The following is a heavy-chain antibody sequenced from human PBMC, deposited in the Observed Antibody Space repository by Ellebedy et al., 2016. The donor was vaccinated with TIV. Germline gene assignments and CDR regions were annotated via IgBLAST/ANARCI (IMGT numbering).Heavy chain of an antibody. Sequence: LRLSXTVSGGSISSGGYYWSWIRQHPGKGLEWIGYIYYSGSTYYNPSLKSRVTISVDTSKNQFSLKLSSVTAADTAVYYCARLLDSYYDFWSGYYPTLFDYWGQGTLVTVSS. CDR2: IYYSGST. CDR3: ARLLDSYYDFWSGYYPTLFDY. CDR1: GGSISSGGYY. J-gene: IGHJ4*02. V-gene: IGHV4-31*03. D-gene: IGHD3-3*01.